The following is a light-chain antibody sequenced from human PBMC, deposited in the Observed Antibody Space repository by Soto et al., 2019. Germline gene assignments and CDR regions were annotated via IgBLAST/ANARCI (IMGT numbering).Light chain of an antibody. CDR1: QSISSY. V-gene: IGKV1-39*01. J-gene: IGKJ4*01. CDR2: AAS. Sequence: DIQMTQSPSSLSASVGDRVTITCRASQSISSYLNWYQQKPGKAPKLLIYAASSLQSGVPSRFSGGGSGTDFTLTISSLQPEDFATYYCQQSYSTHLTFGGGTKVEIK. CDR3: QQSYSTHLT.